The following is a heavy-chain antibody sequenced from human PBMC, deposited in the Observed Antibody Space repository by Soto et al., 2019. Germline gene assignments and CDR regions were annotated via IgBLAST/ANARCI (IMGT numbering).Heavy chain of an antibody. D-gene: IGHD2-15*01. CDR1: GFTFSSYA. CDR2: ISYDGSNK. J-gene: IGHJ5*02. CDR3: ARAGEDIVVVVAATPASWFDP. V-gene: IGHV3-30-3*01. Sequence: QVQLVESGGGVVQPGRSLRLSCAASGFTFSSYAMHWVRQAPGKGLEWVAVISYDGSNKYYADSVKGRFTISRDNSKNTLYLQMNSLRAEDTAVYYCARAGEDIVVVVAATPASWFDPWGQGTLVTVSS.